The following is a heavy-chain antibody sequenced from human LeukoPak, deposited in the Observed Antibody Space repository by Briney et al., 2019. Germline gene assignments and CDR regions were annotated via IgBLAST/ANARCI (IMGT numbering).Heavy chain of an antibody. J-gene: IGHJ4*02. Sequence: GGSLRLSCATSGLTFRTTWMHWVRQAPGKGLMWVSRMNGEGTTIDYADSVKGRFTVSRDYAKNTLFLQMNNLRTEDTALYFCAAARNFRFEYWGQGSLVIVSA. CDR3: AAARNFRFEY. CDR1: GLTFRTTW. D-gene: IGHD1-7*01. CDR2: MNGEGTTI. V-gene: IGHV3-74*01.